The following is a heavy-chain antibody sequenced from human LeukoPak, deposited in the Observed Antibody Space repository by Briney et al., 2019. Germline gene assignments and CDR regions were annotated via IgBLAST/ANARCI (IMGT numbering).Heavy chain of an antibody. D-gene: IGHD3-22*01. CDR3: ARDMNYYDSSGYYYWFDP. J-gene: IGHJ5*02. V-gene: IGHV4-59*01. CDR2: IYYSGST. CDR1: GGSISSYY. Sequence: SETLSLTCTVSGGSISSYYWSWIRQPPGKGLEWIRYIYYSGSTNYNPSLKSRVTISVDTSKNQFSLKLSSVTAADTAVYYCARDMNYYDSSGYYYWFDPWGQGTLVTVSS.